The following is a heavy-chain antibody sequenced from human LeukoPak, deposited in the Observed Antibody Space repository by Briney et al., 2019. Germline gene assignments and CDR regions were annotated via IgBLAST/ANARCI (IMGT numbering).Heavy chain of an antibody. Sequence: GGSLRLSCAASGFTFSSYEMNWVRQAPGKGLEWVSYISSSGSTIYYADSVKGRFTISRDNAKNSLYLQMNSLRAEDTAVYYCANILTGSPDHWGQGTLVTVSS. CDR2: ISSSGSTI. V-gene: IGHV3-48*03. CDR3: ANILTGSPDH. CDR1: GFTFSSYE. J-gene: IGHJ5*02. D-gene: IGHD3-9*01.